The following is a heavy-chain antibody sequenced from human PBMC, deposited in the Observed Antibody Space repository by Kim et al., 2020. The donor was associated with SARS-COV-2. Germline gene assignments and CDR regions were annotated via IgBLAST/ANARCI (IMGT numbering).Heavy chain of an antibody. D-gene: IGHD6-13*01. CDR3: AKIAAFNYDAFDI. Sequence: YAHSVKGRFTISRDNAKNTLYLQMNSLRAEDTAVYYCAKIAAFNYDAFDIWGQGTMVTVSS. V-gene: IGHV3-23*01. J-gene: IGHJ3*02.